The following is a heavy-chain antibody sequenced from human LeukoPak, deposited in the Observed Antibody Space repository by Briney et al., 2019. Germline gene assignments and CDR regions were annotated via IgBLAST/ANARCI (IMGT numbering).Heavy chain of an antibody. CDR3: ARLDRNYDSWNWFDP. CDR1: GGSISSSSYY. J-gene: IGHJ5*02. Sequence: PSETLSLTCTVSGGSISSSSYYWGWIRQPPGKGLEWIGSIYYSGSTYYNPSLKSRVTISVDTSKNQFSLKLSSVTAADTAVYYCARLDRNYDSWNWFDPWGQGTLVTVSS. CDR2: IYYSGST. V-gene: IGHV4-39*01. D-gene: IGHD3-3*01.